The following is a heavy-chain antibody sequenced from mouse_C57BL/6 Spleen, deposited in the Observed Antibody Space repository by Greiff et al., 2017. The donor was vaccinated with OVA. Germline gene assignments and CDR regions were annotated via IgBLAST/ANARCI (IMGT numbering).Heavy chain of an antibody. CDR2: INPSTGGT. Sequence: EVKLQQSGPELVKPGASVKISCKASGYSFTGYYMNWVKQSPEKSLEWIGEINPSTGGTTYNQKFKAKATLTVDKSSSTAYMQLKSLTSEDSAVYYCARSGIDYGWFAYWGQGTLVTVSA. D-gene: IGHD2-4*01. CDR3: ARSGIDYGWFAY. CDR1: GYSFTGYY. V-gene: IGHV1-42*01. J-gene: IGHJ3*01.